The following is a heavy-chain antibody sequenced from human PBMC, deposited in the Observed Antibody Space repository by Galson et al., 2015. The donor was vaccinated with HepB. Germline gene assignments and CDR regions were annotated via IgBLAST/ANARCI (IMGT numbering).Heavy chain of an antibody. D-gene: IGHD2-15*01. CDR3: ARGPRTYSFDS. CDR1: GYTFNSYY. Sequence: SVKVSCKASGYTFNSYYMYWARQAPGQGLEWMGILNPSSGSTSFAQKFQGRVTMTRDTSTSTVYLELNSLRSEDTAVYYCARGPRTYSFDSGGQGTLVTVSS. V-gene: IGHV1-46*02. J-gene: IGHJ4*02. CDR2: LNPSSGST.